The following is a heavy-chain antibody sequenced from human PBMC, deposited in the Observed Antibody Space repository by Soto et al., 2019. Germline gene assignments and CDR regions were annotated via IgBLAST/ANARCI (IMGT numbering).Heavy chain of an antibody. CDR1: GYTFTSYG. Sequence: ASVKVSCKASGYTFTSYGISWVRQAPGQGLEWMGWISAYNGNTNYAQKLQGRVTMTTDTSTDTAYMELRSLRSEDTAVYYCATEITKEGFAFDYWGQGTLVTVSS. CDR3: ATEITKEGFAFDY. D-gene: IGHD3-10*01. J-gene: IGHJ4*02. CDR2: ISAYNGNT. V-gene: IGHV1-18*01.